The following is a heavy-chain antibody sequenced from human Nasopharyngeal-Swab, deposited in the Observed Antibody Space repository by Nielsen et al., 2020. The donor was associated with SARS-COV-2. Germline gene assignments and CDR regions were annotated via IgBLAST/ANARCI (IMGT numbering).Heavy chain of an antibody. D-gene: IGHD3-3*01. Sequence: GESLKISCAASGFTFSSYEMNWVRQAPGKGLEWVSYISSSGSTIYYADPVKGRFTISRDNAKNSLYLQMNSLRAEDTALYYCAKDWKYYDFWSGYVVETNKRNYYYYYMDVWGKGTTVTVSS. CDR1: GFTFSSYE. CDR2: ISSSGSTI. J-gene: IGHJ6*03. CDR3: AKDWKYYDFWSGYVVETNKRNYYYYYMDV. V-gene: IGHV3-48*03.